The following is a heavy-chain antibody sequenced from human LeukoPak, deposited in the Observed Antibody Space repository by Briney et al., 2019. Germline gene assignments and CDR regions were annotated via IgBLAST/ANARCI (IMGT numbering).Heavy chain of an antibody. CDR1: GGSFSGYY. CDR3: ARVTAPGTADDAFDI. V-gene: IGHV4-34*01. CDR2: INHSGST. Sequence: PSETLSLTCAVYGGSFSGYYWSWIRQPPGKGLEWIGEINHSGSTNYNPSLKSRVTISVDTSKNQFSLKLSSVTAADTAVYYCARVTAPGTADDAFDIWGQGTMVTVSS. D-gene: IGHD6-13*01. J-gene: IGHJ3*02.